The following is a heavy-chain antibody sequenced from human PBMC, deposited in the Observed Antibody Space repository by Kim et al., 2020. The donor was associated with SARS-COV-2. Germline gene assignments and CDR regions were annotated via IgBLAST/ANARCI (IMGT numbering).Heavy chain of an antibody. J-gene: IGHJ6*02. Sequence: GGSLRLSCAASGFTVSSNYMSWVRQAPGKGLEWVSVIYSGGSTYYADSVKGRFTISRDNSKNTLYLQMNSLRAEDTAVYYCARVRRFYGSGSVYYYGMDVWGQGTTVTVSS. D-gene: IGHD3-10*01. CDR1: GFTVSSNY. CDR2: IYSGGST. CDR3: ARVRRFYGSGSVYYYGMDV. V-gene: IGHV3-66*01.